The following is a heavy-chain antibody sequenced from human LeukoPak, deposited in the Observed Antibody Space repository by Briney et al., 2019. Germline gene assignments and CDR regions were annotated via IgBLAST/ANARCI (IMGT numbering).Heavy chain of an antibody. CDR3: ARPPNWNLDSFDI. J-gene: IGHJ3*02. Sequence: SETLSLTCTVSGASISSSSDYWGWIRQPPGKGLEWIGSIFYSGSTYYNPSLKSRVTISVDTSKNQFSLKVSSVTAADTALYYCARPPNWNLDSFDIWGQGAVVTVSS. V-gene: IGHV4-39*01. CDR2: IFYSGST. D-gene: IGHD1-20*01. CDR1: GASISSSSDY.